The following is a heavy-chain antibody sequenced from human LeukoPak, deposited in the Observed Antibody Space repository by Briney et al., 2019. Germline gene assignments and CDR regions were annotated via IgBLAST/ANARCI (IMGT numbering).Heavy chain of an antibody. CDR1: GVSTDTYYY. J-gene: IGHJ4*02. V-gene: IGHV4-59*08. Sequence: SETLSLTWTVSGVSTDTYYYWSWIRQPPGKGLEWIGYVDYSGRTKYSPSLKSRVTISVDTSKYQFSLELSSVTAADTAVYYCATNIPTPTTSPPLGYWGQGTLVTVSS. CDR2: VDYSGRT. CDR3: ATNIPTPTTSPPLGY. D-gene: IGHD1-26*01.